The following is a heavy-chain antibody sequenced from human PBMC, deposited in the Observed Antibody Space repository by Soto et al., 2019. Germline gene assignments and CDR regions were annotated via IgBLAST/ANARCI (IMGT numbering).Heavy chain of an antibody. CDR1: GGTYRNYA. CDR3: ARYEGDDSSRYYDVNY. D-gene: IGHD3-22*01. J-gene: IGHJ4*02. V-gene: IGHV1-69*01. CDR2: IIPISGTT. Sequence: QVHLVQSGAEVKKPGSSVRVSCKASGGTYRNYAVNWVRQAPGQGLEWMGGIIPISGTTNYAQKFQGRVMITADEFTSTADMELRRLRSEETAVYFCARYEGDDSSRYYDVNYWGQGTLVTVSS.